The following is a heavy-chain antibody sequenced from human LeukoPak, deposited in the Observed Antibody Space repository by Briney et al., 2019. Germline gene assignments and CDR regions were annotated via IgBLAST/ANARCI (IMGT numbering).Heavy chain of an antibody. J-gene: IGHJ4*02. V-gene: IGHV6-1*01. CDR3: ARGVAGTGFDH. CDR2: TYYRSKWYY. D-gene: IGHD6-19*01. CDR1: GDSISSTSAG. Sequence: PSQTLSLTCAISGDSISSTSAGWNWIRQSPSRGLEWLGRTYYRSKWYYDYAVSVNGRLTINPDTSKNQFSLQLNSVTPEDTAVYYCARGVAGTGFDHWGQGSLVTVSS.